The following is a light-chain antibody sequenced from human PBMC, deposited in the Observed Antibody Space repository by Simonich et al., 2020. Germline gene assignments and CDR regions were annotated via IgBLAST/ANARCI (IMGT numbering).Light chain of an antibody. Sequence: EIVMPQSAATLSVSPGERATLYCRASQSVSSNLAWYQQKPGQAPRLLIYGASTRATGIPARFSGSGSGTEFTLTISSLQSEDVAVYYCQQYNNWPQTFGQGTKLEIK. CDR2: GAS. J-gene: IGKJ2*01. V-gene: IGKV3-15*01. CDR3: QQYNNWPQT. CDR1: QSVSSN.